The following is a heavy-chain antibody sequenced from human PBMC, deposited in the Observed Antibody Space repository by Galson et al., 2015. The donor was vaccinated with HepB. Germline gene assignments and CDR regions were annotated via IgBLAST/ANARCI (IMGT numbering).Heavy chain of an antibody. CDR3: ARAGDSPYYFDY. CDR1: GGSISSGGYY. D-gene: IGHD2-21*02. V-gene: IGHV4-31*03. J-gene: IGHJ4*02. Sequence: TLSLTCTVSGGSISSGGYYWSWIRQHPGKGLEWIGYIYYSGSTYYNPSLKSRVTISVDTSKNQFSLKLSSVTAADTAVYYCARAGDSPYYFDYWGQGTLVTVSS. CDR2: IYYSGST.